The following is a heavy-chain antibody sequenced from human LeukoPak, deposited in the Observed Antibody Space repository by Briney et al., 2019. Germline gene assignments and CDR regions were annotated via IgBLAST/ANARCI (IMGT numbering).Heavy chain of an antibody. V-gene: IGHV3-48*02. D-gene: IGHD3-10*01. CDR2: ISSSGSTI. CDR1: GFTFSSYN. J-gene: IGHJ4*02. CDR3: ARLEYYYVSGNYYKLFDY. Sequence: GGSLRLSCAASGFTFSSYNMNWVRQAPGRGLEWVSDISSSGSTIYFADSVKGRFTISRDNAKNSLYLQMNSLRDEDTAVYYCARLEYYYVSGNYYKLFDYWGQGTLVTVCS.